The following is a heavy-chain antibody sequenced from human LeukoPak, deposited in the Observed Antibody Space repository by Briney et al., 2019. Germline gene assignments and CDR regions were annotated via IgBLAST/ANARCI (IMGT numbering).Heavy chain of an antibody. CDR1: GYTFTGYY. CDR2: INPNSGGT. D-gene: IGHD6-19*01. J-gene: IGHJ4*02. Sequence: ASVKVSCKASGYTFTGYYMHWVRQAPGQGLEWMGWINPNSGGTNYAQKFQGRVTMTRDTSISTAYMELSRLRSDDTAVYYCARILIAVGRIRFSFPFDYWGQGTLVTVSS. CDR3: ARILIAVGRIRFSFPFDY. V-gene: IGHV1-2*02.